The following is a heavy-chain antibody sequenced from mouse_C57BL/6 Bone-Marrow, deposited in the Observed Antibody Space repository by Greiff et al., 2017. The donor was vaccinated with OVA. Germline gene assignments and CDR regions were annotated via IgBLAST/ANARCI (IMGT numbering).Heavy chain of an antibody. CDR3: ARHGGTFDY. Sequence: EVMLVESGGGLVQPGGSLKLSCAASGFTFSDYYMYWVRQTPEKRLEWVAYISNGGGSTYYPDTVKGRFTISRDNAKNTLYLQMSRLKSEDTAMYYCARHGGTFDYWGQGTTLTVSS. D-gene: IGHD3-3*01. CDR2: ISNGGGST. CDR1: GFTFSDYY. V-gene: IGHV5-12*01. J-gene: IGHJ2*01.